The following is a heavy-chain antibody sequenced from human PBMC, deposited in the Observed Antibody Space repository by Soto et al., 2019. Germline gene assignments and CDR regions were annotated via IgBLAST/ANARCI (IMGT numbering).Heavy chain of an antibody. CDR2: ISYDGSNK. CDR1: GFTFSSYG. CDR3: AKEKPSPSIAAAGRDFDY. J-gene: IGHJ4*02. Sequence: ESGGGVVQPGRSLRLSCAASGFTFSSYGMHWVRQAPGKGLEWVAVISYDGSNKYYADSVKGRFTISRDNSKNTLYLQMNSLRAEDTAVYYCAKEKPSPSIAAAGRDFDYWGQGTLVTVSS. D-gene: IGHD6-13*01. V-gene: IGHV3-30*18.